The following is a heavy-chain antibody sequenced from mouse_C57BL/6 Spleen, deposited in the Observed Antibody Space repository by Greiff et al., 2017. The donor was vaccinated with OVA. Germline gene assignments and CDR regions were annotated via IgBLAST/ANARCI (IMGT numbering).Heavy chain of an antibody. CDR3: TSNGFAY. J-gene: IGHJ3*01. CDR2: IDPETGGT. CDR1: GYTFTDYE. V-gene: IGHV1-15*01. Sequence: VQLQESGAELVRPGASVTLSCKASGYTFTDYEMHWVKQTPVHGLEWIGAIDPETGGTAYNQKFTGKAILTADKSSSTAYMELRSLTSEDSAVYYCTSNGFAYWGQGTLVTVSA.